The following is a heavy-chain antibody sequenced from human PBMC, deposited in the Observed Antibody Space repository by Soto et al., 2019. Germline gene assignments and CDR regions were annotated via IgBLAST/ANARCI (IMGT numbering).Heavy chain of an antibody. CDR3: ATTGIYDSSGYYLPYYFEY. D-gene: IGHD3-22*01. Sequence: SETLSLTCSVSGGSISSSRFYWGWIRQPPGKGLEWIGSMYYSGSTYDNPSLKSRVTISVDTSKNQFSLKMSSVTAADTAVYYCATTGIYDSSGYYLPYYFEYWGQGTLVTVSS. J-gene: IGHJ4*02. CDR2: MYYSGST. V-gene: IGHV4-39*01. CDR1: GGSISSSRFY.